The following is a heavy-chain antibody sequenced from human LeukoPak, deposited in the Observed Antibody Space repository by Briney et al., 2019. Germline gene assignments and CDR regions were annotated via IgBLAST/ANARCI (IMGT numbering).Heavy chain of an antibody. Sequence: GGSLRLSCAASGFTFSSYWMHWVRQAPGKGLVWVSRINSDGSSTSYADSVKGRFTISRDNAKNTLYLQMNSLRAEDTAVYYCARGEVDTAMVTSYYYYGMDVWGQGTTVTVSS. J-gene: IGHJ6*02. CDR2: INSDGSST. CDR1: GFTFSSYW. V-gene: IGHV3-74*01. D-gene: IGHD5-18*01. CDR3: ARGEVDTAMVTSYYYYGMDV.